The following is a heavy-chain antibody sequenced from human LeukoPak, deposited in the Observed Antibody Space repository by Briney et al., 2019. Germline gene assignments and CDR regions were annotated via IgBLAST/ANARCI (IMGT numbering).Heavy chain of an antibody. D-gene: IGHD5-24*01. CDR3: ARERGRWLRANQDY. V-gene: IGHV1-2*02. Sequence: GASVKVSCKASGYTFTGYYMHWVRQAPGQGLEWMGWINPNSGGTNYAQKFQGRVTMTRDTSISTAYMELSRLRSDDTAVYYCARERGRWLRANQDYWGQGTLVTVSS. J-gene: IGHJ4*02. CDR1: GYTFTGYY. CDR2: INPNSGGT.